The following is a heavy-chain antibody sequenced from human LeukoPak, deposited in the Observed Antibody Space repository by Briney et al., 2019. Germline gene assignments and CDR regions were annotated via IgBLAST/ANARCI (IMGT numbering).Heavy chain of an antibody. Sequence: GGPLQISCQGAGSTFTSYWIGWARQLPGKGLEWMRTIYPGDSDTRYSPSFEGQVTISADKSISTAYLQWSSLKASDTAMYYCARHELSGSYFDYYYYYMDVWGKGTTVTVSS. V-gene: IGHV5-51*01. D-gene: IGHD1-26*01. CDR1: GSTFTSYW. CDR2: IYPGDSDT. J-gene: IGHJ6*03. CDR3: ARHELSGSYFDYYYYYMDV.